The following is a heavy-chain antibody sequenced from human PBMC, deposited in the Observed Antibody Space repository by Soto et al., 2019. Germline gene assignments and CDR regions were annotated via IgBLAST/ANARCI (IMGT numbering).Heavy chain of an antibody. Sequence: PSETLSLTCTGSGGSISSYYWSWIRQPPGKGLEWIGYIYYSGSTNYNPSLKSRVTISVDTSKNQFSLKLSSVTAADTAVYYCARDSVAMVRGVIRGNWFDPWGQGTLVTVSS. CDR1: GGSISSYY. D-gene: IGHD3-10*01. CDR3: ARDSVAMVRGVIRGNWFDP. V-gene: IGHV4-59*01. CDR2: IYYSGST. J-gene: IGHJ5*02.